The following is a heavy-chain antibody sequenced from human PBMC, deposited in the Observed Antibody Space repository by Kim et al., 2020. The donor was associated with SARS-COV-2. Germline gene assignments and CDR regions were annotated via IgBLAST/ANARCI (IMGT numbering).Heavy chain of an antibody. V-gene: IGHV1-2*02. CDR3: ARADYDFWSGYYTFYYYYGMDV. J-gene: IGHJ6*02. CDR2: INPNSGGT. D-gene: IGHD3-3*01. Sequence: ASVKVSCKASGYTFTGYYMHWVRQAPGQGLEWMGWINPNSGGTNYAQKFQGRVTMIRDTSISTAYMELSRLRSDDTAVYYCARADYDFWSGYYTFYYYYGMDVWGQGTTVTVSS. CDR1: GYTFTGYY.